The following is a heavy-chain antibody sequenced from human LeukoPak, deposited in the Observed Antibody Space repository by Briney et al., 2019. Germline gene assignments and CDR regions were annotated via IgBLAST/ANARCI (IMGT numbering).Heavy chain of an antibody. D-gene: IGHD5-12*01. CDR3: ARGTVATTASNWFDP. CDR1: GGTFSSYA. Sequence: SVKVSCKASGGTFSSYAISWVRQAPGQGLEWMGGIIPIFGTANYAQKFQGRVTITTDESTSTAYMELSSQRSEDTAVCYCARGTVATTASNWFDPWGQGTLVTVSS. J-gene: IGHJ5*02. CDR2: IIPIFGTA. V-gene: IGHV1-69*05.